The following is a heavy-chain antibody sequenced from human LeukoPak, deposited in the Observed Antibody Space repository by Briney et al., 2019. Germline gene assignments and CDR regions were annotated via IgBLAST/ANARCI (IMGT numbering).Heavy chain of an antibody. V-gene: IGHV3-23*01. J-gene: IGHJ4*02. CDR3: AKGAYDYIEIAYFDY. Sequence: GSLRLSCVASGFSFNNYAMNWVRQAPGKGLEWVSLIIGSSGSTFYADSVKGRFTISRDKSKNTLYLQMNSLRAEDTAVYYCAKGAYDYIEIAYFDYWGQGSLVTVSS. CDR2: IIGSSGST. CDR1: GFSFNNYA. D-gene: IGHD5-12*01.